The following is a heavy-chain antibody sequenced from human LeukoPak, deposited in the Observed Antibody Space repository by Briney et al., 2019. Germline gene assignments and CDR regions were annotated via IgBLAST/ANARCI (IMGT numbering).Heavy chain of an antibody. CDR2: ISSSSSYI. V-gene: IGHV3-21*01. Sequence: GGSLRLSCAASGFTFNNAWMSWVRQAPGKGLEWVSSISSSSSYIYYADSVKGRFTISRDNAKNSLYLQMNSLRAEDTAVYYCARARPLFLEWLTDAFDIWGQGTMVTVSS. CDR1: GFTFNNAW. D-gene: IGHD3-3*01. CDR3: ARARPLFLEWLTDAFDI. J-gene: IGHJ3*02.